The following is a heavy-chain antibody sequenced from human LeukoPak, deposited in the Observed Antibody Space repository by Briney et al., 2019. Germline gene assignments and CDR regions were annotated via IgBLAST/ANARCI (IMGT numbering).Heavy chain of an antibody. Sequence: PSETLSLTCTVSGGSISSYYWSWIRQPPGKGLEWIGYIYYSGSTNYNPSLKSRVTISVDTSKNQFSLKLSSVTAADTAVYYCARDSGYPGYYYYYMDVWGKGTTVTVSS. J-gene: IGHJ6*03. CDR1: GGSISSYY. CDR2: IYYSGST. CDR3: ARDSGYPGYYYYYMDV. D-gene: IGHD3-9*01. V-gene: IGHV4-59*01.